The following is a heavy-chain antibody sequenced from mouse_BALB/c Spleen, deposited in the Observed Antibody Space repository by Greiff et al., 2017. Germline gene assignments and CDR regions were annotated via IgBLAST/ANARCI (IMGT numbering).Heavy chain of an antibody. Sequence: VQLKESGPELVKPGASVKMSCKASGYTFTSYVMHWVQQKPGQGLEWIGYINPYNDGTKYNEKFKGKATLTSDKSSSTAYMELSSLTSEDSAVYYCARRRYYGNYDAMDYWGQGTSVTVSS. V-gene: IGHV1-14*01. CDR1: GYTFTSYV. CDR2: INPYNDGT. CDR3: ARRRYYGNYDAMDY. D-gene: IGHD2-1*01. J-gene: IGHJ4*01.